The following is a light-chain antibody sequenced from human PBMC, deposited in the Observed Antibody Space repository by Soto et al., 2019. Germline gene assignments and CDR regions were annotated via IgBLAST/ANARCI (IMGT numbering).Light chain of an antibody. CDR3: QQYNYWPS. J-gene: IGKJ1*01. CDR1: QSVSSN. CDR2: GAS. Sequence: EIVMTQSPATLSVSPGERATLSCRASQSVSSNLAWYQQKPGQAPRVLIYGASTRATGIPARFSGSGSGTEFTLTISSLQSEDFAVYYCQQYNYWPSFGQGTKVDIK. V-gene: IGKV3-15*01.